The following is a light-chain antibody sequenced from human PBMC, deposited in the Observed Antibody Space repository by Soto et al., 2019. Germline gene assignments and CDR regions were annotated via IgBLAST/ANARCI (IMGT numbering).Light chain of an antibody. Sequence: EIVLTQSPGTLSLSPGERATLSCRASQSVRNNYLAWYQQRPGQAPRLVIYAASSRATGIPDRFSGSGSGTDFILTISRLEPEDFAVYYCQKYGSLSWTFGQGTKVDIK. V-gene: IGKV3-20*01. CDR2: AAS. J-gene: IGKJ1*01. CDR1: QSVRNNY. CDR3: QKYGSLSWT.